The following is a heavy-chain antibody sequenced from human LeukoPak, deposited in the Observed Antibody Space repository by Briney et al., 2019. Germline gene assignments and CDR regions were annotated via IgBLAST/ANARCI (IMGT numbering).Heavy chain of an antibody. V-gene: IGHV3-9*01. D-gene: IGHD1-26*01. J-gene: IGHJ4*02. Sequence: GRSLRLSCAASGFTFDDYAMHWGPPAPGEGLERVSGISWNSGSLGYADSVKGRFTISRDNAKNSLYLQMNSLRAEDTALYYCARRVGATTFDYWGQGTLVTVSS. CDR2: ISWNSGSL. CDR3: ARRVGATTFDY. CDR1: GFTFDDYA.